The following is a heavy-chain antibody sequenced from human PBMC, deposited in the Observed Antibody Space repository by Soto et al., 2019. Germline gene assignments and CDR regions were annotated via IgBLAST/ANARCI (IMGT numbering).Heavy chain of an antibody. CDR2: ISYSGSTI. D-gene: IGHD3-22*01. V-gene: IGHV3-48*02. J-gene: IGHJ1*01. CDR1: GFTVSTNS. Sequence: EVQLVESGGGLVQPGGSLRLSCAASGFTVSTNSMNWVRQAPGKGLEWVSYISYSGSTIYYADSVKGRFTISRDNAQNYLYLEMSSLRDEDSATYYCVKAPSDSLFHDWGQGTLVTVSS. CDR3: VKAPSDSLFHD.